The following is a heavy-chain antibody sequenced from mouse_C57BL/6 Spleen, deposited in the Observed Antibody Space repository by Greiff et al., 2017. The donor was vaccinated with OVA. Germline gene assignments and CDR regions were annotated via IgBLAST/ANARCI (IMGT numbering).Heavy chain of an antibody. J-gene: IGHJ4*01. CDR2: IDPSDSET. Sequence: QVQLQQPGAELVRPGSSVKLSCKASGYTFTSYWMHWVKQRPIQGLEWIGNIDPSDSETHYNQKFKDKATLTVDKSSSTAYMQLSSLTSEDSAVYDCARGVLTGTNAMDYWGQGTSVTVSS. CDR1: GYTFTSYW. D-gene: IGHD4-1*01. CDR3: ARGVLTGTNAMDY. V-gene: IGHV1-52*01.